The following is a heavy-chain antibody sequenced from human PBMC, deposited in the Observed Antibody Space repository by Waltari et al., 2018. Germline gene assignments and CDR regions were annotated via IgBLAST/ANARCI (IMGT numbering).Heavy chain of an antibody. V-gene: IGHV3-7*01. Sequence: EVLLVESGGGLVQTGGSLSLSCAAYTFTFCNYWMNWVRQAPGKGLEWVDKINQDGSEEYYVDSVKGRFTISRDNAKNSLYLEMKTLRAEDTAIYYCARTGARWLQFAAFDIWGQGTMVTVSS. D-gene: IGHD5-12*01. CDR1: TFTFCNYW. CDR3: ARTGARWLQFAAFDI. J-gene: IGHJ3*02. CDR2: INQDGSEE.